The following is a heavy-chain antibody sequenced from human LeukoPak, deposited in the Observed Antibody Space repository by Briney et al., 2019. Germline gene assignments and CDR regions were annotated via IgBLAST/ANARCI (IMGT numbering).Heavy chain of an antibody. D-gene: IGHD3-22*01. Sequence: GGSLRLSCAASGFTFSGSAMHWVRQASGKGLEWVGRIRSKANSYATAYAASVKGRFTISRDDSKNTAYPQMNSLKTEDTAVYYCTRAGRYYDPFDYWGQGTLVTVSS. CDR1: GFTFSGSA. J-gene: IGHJ4*02. CDR2: IRSKANSYAT. V-gene: IGHV3-73*01. CDR3: TRAGRYYDPFDY.